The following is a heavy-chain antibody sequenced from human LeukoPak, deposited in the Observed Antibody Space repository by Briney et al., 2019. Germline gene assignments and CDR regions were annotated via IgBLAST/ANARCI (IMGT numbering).Heavy chain of an antibody. V-gene: IGHV3-66*01. CDR3: AKDEGAPGIAVAGTVGY. CDR2: IYSGGST. CDR1: GFTVSSNY. Sequence: GGSLRLSCAASGFTVSSNYMSWVRQAPGKGLEWVSVIYSGGSTYYADSVKGRFTISRDNSKNTLYLQMNSLRAEDTAVYYCAKDEGAPGIAVAGTVGYWGQGTLVTVSS. J-gene: IGHJ4*02. D-gene: IGHD6-19*01.